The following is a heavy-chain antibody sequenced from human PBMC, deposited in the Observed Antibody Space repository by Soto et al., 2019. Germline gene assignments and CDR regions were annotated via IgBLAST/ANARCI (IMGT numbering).Heavy chain of an antibody. V-gene: IGHV1-69*01. J-gene: IGHJ6*02. CDR1: GVTVSTSA. Sequence: QVQLVQSGAEVKMPGSSVKVSCKASGVTVSTSAISWVRQAPGQGLEWMGVIILILGTTNYAQKFQGRVTVTADEPTYTENMKLRSQESEETALYYCAVTPEGIIASDYYCYGMDVWGQGTTVTVTS. CDR2: IILILGTT. D-gene: IGHD3-16*02. CDR3: AVTPEGIIASDYYCYGMDV.